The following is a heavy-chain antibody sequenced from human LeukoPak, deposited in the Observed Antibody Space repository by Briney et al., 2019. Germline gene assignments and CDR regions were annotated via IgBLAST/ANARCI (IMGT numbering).Heavy chain of an antibody. V-gene: IGHV1-8*03. CDR3: ARGYSYGYAPY. CDR2: MNPNSGNT. J-gene: IGHJ4*02. CDR1: GDTFSDYT. Sequence: VASVTVSCKASGDTFSDYTISWVRQAPGQGLEWMGWMNPNSGNTGYAQKFQGRVTITRNTSISTAYMELSSLRSEDTAVYYCARGYSYGYAPYWGQGTLVTVSS. D-gene: IGHD5-18*01.